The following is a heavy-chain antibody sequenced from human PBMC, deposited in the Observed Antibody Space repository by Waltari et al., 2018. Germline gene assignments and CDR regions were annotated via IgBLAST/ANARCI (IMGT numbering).Heavy chain of an antibody. Sequence: EVQLVESGGGLVQPGGSLRLSCAASGFTFSSYAMSWVRQAPGKGLEWVSFISGSGDNTYYADSVTGRFTISRDNSKNTLYLQMNSLITDDTAVYYCVCIRGGFWFFDLWGRGTLVTVSS. J-gene: IGHJ2*01. CDR3: VCIRGGFWFFDL. CDR1: GFTFSSYA. CDR2: ISGSGDNT. D-gene: IGHD3-10*01. V-gene: IGHV3-23*04.